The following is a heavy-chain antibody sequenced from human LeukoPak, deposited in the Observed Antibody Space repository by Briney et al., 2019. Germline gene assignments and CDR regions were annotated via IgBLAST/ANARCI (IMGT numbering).Heavy chain of an antibody. CDR1: GDSVSSNSAA. V-gene: IGHV6-1*01. D-gene: IGHD4-23*01. CDR2: TYYRSKWYN. J-gene: IGHJ3*02. Sequence: SQTLSLTCAISGDSVSSNSAAWNWIRQSPSRGLEWLGRTYYRSKWYNDYAVSVKSRITINPDTSKNQFSLQLNSVTPEDTAVYYCARDLEVPDPYGGNWGAFDIWGQGTMVTVSS. CDR3: ARDLEVPDPYGGNWGAFDI.